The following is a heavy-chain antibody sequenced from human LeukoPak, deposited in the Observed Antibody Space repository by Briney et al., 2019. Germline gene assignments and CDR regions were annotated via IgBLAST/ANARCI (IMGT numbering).Heavy chain of an antibody. J-gene: IGHJ6*02. Sequence: PGGSLRLSCAASGFTFSSYGMHWVRQAPGKGLEWVAVIWYDGSNKYYADSVKGRFTISRDNSKNTLYLQMNSLRAEDTAVYYCARVGVQVVVTATHLWDYYYGMDVWGQGTTVTVSS. CDR1: GFTFSSYG. CDR2: IWYDGSNK. D-gene: IGHD2-21*02. CDR3: ARVGVQVVVTATHLWDYYYGMDV. V-gene: IGHV3-33*01.